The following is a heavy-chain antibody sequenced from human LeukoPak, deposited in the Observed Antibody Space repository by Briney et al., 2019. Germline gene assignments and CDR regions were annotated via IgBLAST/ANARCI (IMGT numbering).Heavy chain of an antibody. CDR2: ISYDGSNK. CDR1: GFTFSSYA. D-gene: IGHD6-13*01. J-gene: IGHJ3*02. Sequence: GGSLRLSCAASGFTFSSYAMHWVRQAPGKGLEWVAVISYDGSNKYYADSVKGRFTISRDNSKNTLYLQMNSLRAEDTAVYYCARAPSSSWINAFDIWGQGTMVTVSS. V-gene: IGHV3-30-3*01. CDR3: ARAPSSSWINAFDI.